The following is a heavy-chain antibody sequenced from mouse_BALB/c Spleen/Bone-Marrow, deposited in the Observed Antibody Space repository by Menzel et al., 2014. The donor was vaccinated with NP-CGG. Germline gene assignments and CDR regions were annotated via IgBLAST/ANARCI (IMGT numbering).Heavy chain of an antibody. CDR3: ARFPNDYGNYGAMDY. CDR2: IAPGSGST. Sequence: DLVKPGASVKLSCKASGYTFTRYWINWIKQRHGQGLEWIGRIAPGSGSTYYNEMFKGKATLTVDTSSSTAYIQVSSLSSEVSAVYYCARFPNDYGNYGAMDYWGQGTSVTVSS. V-gene: IGHV1S41*01. J-gene: IGHJ4*01. D-gene: IGHD2-1*01. CDR1: GYTFTRYW.